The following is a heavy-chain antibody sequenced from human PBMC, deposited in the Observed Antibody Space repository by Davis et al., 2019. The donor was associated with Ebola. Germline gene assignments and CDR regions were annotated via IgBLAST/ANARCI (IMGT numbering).Heavy chain of an antibody. D-gene: IGHD3-9*01. J-gene: IGHJ6*04. V-gene: IGHV4-4*02. CDR3: ARGGVDYDILTGYHHYYGMDV. CDR2: IYHSGST. Sequence: SETLSLTCVVSGGSISTTNWWSWVRQPPGKGLEWIGEIYHSGSTNYNPSLKSRVTISVDTSKNQFSLKLSSVTAADTAVYYCARGGVDYDILTGYHHYYGMDVWGKGTTVTVSS. CDR1: GGSISTTNW.